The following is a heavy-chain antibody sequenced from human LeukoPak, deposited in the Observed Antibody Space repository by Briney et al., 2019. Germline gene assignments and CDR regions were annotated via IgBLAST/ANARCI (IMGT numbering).Heavy chain of an antibody. Sequence: PGGSLGLSCPASGFTLSNYWMHWVRQAPGKGLVWVARLHSNGAFTTYADSVKGRFTISRDTAKNTLYLQMNSLRVEDTAVYYCARFVVVTAGDYWGQGTLVTVSS. V-gene: IGHV3-74*01. CDR3: ARFVVVTAGDY. CDR2: LHSNGAFT. CDR1: GFTLSNYW. J-gene: IGHJ4*01. D-gene: IGHD2-21*02.